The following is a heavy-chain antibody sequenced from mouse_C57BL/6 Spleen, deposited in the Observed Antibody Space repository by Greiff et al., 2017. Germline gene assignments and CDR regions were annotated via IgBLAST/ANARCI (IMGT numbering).Heavy chain of an antibody. CDR3: ARDDYDAGYDFDY. CDR1: GYTFTSYG. V-gene: IGHV1-81*01. Sequence: VQLQESGAELARPGASVKLSCKASGYTFTSYGISWVKQRTGQGLEWIGEIYPRSGNTYYNEKFKGKATLTADKSSSTAYMELRSLTSEDSAVYFCARDDYDAGYDFDYWGQGTTLTVSS. CDR2: IYPRSGNT. J-gene: IGHJ2*01. D-gene: IGHD2-4*01.